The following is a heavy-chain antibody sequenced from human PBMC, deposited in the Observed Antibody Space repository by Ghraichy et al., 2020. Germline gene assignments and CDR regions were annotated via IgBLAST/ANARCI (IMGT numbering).Heavy chain of an antibody. CDR3: AKQAAQLWPTVGDY. J-gene: IGHJ4*02. CDR2: ISYDGSNK. CDR1: GFTFSSYG. Sequence: GESLNISCAASGFTFSSYGMHWVRQAPGKGLEWVAVISYDGSNKYYADSVKGRFTISRDNSKNTLYLQMNSLRAEDTAVYYCAKQAAQLWPTVGDYWGQGTLVTVSS. V-gene: IGHV3-30*18. D-gene: IGHD5-18*01.